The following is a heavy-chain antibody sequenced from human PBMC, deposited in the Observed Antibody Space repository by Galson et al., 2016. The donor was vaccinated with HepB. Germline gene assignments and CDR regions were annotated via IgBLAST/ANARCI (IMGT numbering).Heavy chain of an antibody. Sequence: SLRLSCAVSGFTFSSAWMNWVRQAPGEGLEWVGRIKSKTDGGTTDYAAPVKGRFTISRDDSKNTLYLQMNNLKSEDTAVYYCTTGQWGYDFWSGHSGCWGQGTLATVSS. D-gene: IGHD3-3*01. CDR2: IKSKTDGGTT. CDR3: TTGQWGYDFWSGHSGC. V-gene: IGHV3-15*07. CDR1: GFTFSSAW. J-gene: IGHJ4*02.